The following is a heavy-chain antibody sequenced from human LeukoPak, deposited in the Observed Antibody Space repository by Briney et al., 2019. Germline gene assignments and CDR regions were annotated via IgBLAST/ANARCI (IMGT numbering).Heavy chain of an antibody. CDR2: MNPNSGNT. CDR1: GYTFTSYD. Sequence: ASVKVSCKASGYTFTSYDINWVRQATGQVLEWMGWMNPNSGNTGYAQKFQGRVTMTRNTSISTAYMELSSLRSEDTAVYYCARAPWGSGSYDDYWGQGTLVTVSS. J-gene: IGHJ4*02. V-gene: IGHV1-8*01. D-gene: IGHD1-26*01. CDR3: ARAPWGSGSYDDY.